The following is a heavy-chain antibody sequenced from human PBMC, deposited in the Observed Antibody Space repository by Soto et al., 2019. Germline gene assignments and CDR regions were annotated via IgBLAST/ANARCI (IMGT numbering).Heavy chain of an antibody. V-gene: IGHV4-39*01. D-gene: IGHD3-22*01. CDR1: GGSISSSSYY. CDR3: ARRFNYYDSSGQIYYGMDV. CDR2: IYYSGST. J-gene: IGHJ6*02. Sequence: PSETLSLTCTVSGGSISSSSYYWGWIRQPPGKGLEWIGSIYYSGSTYYNPSLKSRVTISVDTSKNQFPLKLSSVTAADTAVYYCARRFNYYDSSGQIYYGMDVWGQGTTVT.